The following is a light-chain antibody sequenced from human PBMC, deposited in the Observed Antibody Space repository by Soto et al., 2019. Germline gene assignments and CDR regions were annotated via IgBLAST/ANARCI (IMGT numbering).Light chain of an antibody. Sequence: ELVLTQSPATLSLSPGERATLSCRASPSVSSSLAWYQQKPGQAPRLLIYDASNRATGIPARFSGSGSGTDFTLTISSLEPEDFAVYYCQQRSNWRVTFGPGTRVDI. CDR2: DAS. J-gene: IGKJ3*01. CDR1: PSVSSS. CDR3: QQRSNWRVT. V-gene: IGKV3-11*01.